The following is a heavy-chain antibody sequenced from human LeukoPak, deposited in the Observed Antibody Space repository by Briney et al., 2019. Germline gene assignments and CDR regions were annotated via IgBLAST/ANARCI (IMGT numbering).Heavy chain of an antibody. V-gene: IGHV1-46*01. CDR1: GYNFINYY. D-gene: IGHD3-10*01. J-gene: IGHJ3*01. Sequence: APVKVSCRASGYNFINYYVHWVRQAPGQGLEWMGIINPGGDTTRNAQKFQDRVRLTRDTSTSTVYMQLNSLRSDDTALYYCARGEYALDLWGQGTIVTVSS. CDR2: INPGGDTT. CDR3: ARGEYALDL.